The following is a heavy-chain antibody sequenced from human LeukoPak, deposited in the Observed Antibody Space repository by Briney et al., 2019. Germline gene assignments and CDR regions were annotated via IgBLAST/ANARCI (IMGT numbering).Heavy chain of an antibody. CDR1: GSSVSNYY. D-gene: IGHD6-19*01. J-gene: IGHJ5*02. Sequence: PSETLSLTCTVSGSSVSNYYWNWIRQPPGKGLEWIGHISYSGSTIYNPPLNSRVTISLDTSKNQFSLSLNSVTAADTAVYFCARRVLMSSAGVPDTWLDPWGQGTLVTVSS. V-gene: IGHV4-59*08. CDR3: ARRVLMSSAGVPDTWLDP. CDR2: ISYSGST.